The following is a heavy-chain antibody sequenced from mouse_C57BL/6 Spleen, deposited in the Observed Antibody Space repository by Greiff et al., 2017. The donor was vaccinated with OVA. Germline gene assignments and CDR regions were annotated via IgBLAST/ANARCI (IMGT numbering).Heavy chain of an antibody. CDR1: GYTFTSYW. D-gene: IGHD3-2*02. CDR3: ARRGSSGFYCDY. CDR2: IHPNSGST. V-gene: IGHV1-64*01. Sequence: QVHVKQPGAELVKPGASVKLSCKASGYTFTSYWMHWVKQRPGQGLEWIGMIHPNSGSTNYNEKFKSKATLTVDKSSSTAYMQLSSLTSEDSAVYYCARRGSSGFYCDYWGQGTTLTVSS. J-gene: IGHJ2*01.